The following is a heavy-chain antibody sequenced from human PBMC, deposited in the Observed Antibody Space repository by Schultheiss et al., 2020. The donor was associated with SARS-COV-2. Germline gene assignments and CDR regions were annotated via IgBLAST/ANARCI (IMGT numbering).Heavy chain of an antibody. CDR3: ARLRFTAAHGKYYYYGMDV. V-gene: IGHV5-51*01. Sequence: GGSLRLSCKGSGYSFTSYWIGWVRQMPGKGLEWMGIIYPGDSDTRYSPSFQGQVTISADKSISTAYLQWSSLKASDTAMYYCARLRFTAAHGKYYYYGMDVWGQGTTVTVSS. D-gene: IGHD6-13*01. CDR1: GYSFTSYW. J-gene: IGHJ6*02. CDR2: IYPGDSDT.